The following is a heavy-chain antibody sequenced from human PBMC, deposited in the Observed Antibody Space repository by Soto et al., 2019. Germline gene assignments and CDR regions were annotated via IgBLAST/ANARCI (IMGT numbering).Heavy chain of an antibody. CDR1: GYTSTSYG. CDR2: ISAYNGNT. J-gene: IGHJ6*02. D-gene: IGHD1-26*01. CDR3: ARGLTWELTISPTDYYYYGMDV. V-gene: IGHV1-18*01. Sequence: QVQLVQSGAEVKKPGASVKVSCKASGYTSTSYGISWVRQAPGQGLEWMGWISAYNGNTSYAQKLQGRVTMTTDTSMSTAYMELRSLRSDDTAVYYCARGLTWELTISPTDYYYYGMDVWGQGTTVTVSS.